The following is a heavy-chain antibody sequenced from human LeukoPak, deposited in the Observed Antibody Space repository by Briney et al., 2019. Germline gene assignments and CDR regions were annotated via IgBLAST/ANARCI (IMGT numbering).Heavy chain of an antibody. Sequence: EASVKVSCTASGYTFTSYDINWVRQATGQGLEWMGWMNPNSGNTGYAQKFQGRVTITRNTSISTAYMELSSLRSEDTAVYYCARGLLYSYGRPRSYYMDVWGKGTTVTVSS. J-gene: IGHJ6*03. CDR1: GYTFTSYD. D-gene: IGHD5-18*01. CDR3: ARGLLYSYGRPRSYYMDV. V-gene: IGHV1-8*03. CDR2: MNPNSGNT.